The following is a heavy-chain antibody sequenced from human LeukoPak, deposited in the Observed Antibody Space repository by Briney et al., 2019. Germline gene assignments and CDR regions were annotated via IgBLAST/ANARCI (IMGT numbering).Heavy chain of an antibody. V-gene: IGHV4-61*08. CDR1: GGSISSGDYY. CDR2: IYYSGST. D-gene: IGHD3-3*01. CDR3: ARAPKLVLRFLEWLPSHFDY. Sequence: SETLSLSCTVSGGSISSGDYYWSWIRQPPGKGLEWIGYIYYSGSTNYNPSLKSRVTISVDTSKNQFSLKLSSVTAADTAVYYCARAPKLVLRFLEWLPSHFDYWGQGTLVTVSS. J-gene: IGHJ4*02.